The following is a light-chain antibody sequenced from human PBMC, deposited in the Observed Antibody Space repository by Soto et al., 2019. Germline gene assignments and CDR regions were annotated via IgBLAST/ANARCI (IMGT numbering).Light chain of an antibody. CDR2: GAS. J-gene: IGKJ4*01. CDR1: QSVSSN. V-gene: IGKV3-15*01. Sequence: EMAMTQSPATLSVSPGERAILSCRASQSVSSNLAWYQQKPGQAPRLLIYGASTRATGIPARFSGSGSGTEFTLTIRSLQAEDVAVYYCQQYYSAPLTFGGGTQVDIK. CDR3: QQYYSAPLT.